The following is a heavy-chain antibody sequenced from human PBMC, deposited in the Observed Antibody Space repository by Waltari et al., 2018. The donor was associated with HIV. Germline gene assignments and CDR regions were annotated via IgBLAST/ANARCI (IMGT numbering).Heavy chain of an antibody. CDR3: VRGPMYKWFDP. V-gene: IGHV3-9*01. CDR1: GFTFEDYA. J-gene: IGHJ5*02. CDR2: ITWDSERG. Sequence: ELQLVESGGGLVQPGRSLRLSCAASGFTFEDYAMHWVRQAPGKGLEWVSSITWDSERGRYADSVKGRFTISRDNAKNSLYMQMNSLRTDDTAFYYCVRGPMYKWFDPWGQGTLVTVSS. D-gene: IGHD3-10*02.